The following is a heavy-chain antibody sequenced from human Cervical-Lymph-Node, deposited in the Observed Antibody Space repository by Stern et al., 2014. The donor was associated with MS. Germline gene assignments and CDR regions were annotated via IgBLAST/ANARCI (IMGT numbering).Heavy chain of an antibody. CDR2: ISNSGNNM. CDR1: GFTFSDYY. Sequence: VQLVESGGVFVKPGGSLRVSCVASGFTFSDYYMSWIRQAPGKGLEWISYISNSGNNMYYADSVKGRFTISRYNGKNSLFRQMNSLRADDTAVYYCARGGVVAGGVYYYYGMDVWGQGTTVTVSS. CDR3: ARGGVVAGGVYYYYGMDV. D-gene: IGHD6-19*01. V-gene: IGHV3-11*01. J-gene: IGHJ6*02.